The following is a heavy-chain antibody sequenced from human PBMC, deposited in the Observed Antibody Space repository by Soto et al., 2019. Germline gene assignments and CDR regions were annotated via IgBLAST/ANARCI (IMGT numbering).Heavy chain of an antibody. CDR1: GFTFNSYA. Sequence: PVGSLRLSCAASGFTFNSYAMHWVRQAPGKGLEWVAVISYGGGDKYYADSVKGRFTIPRDNSKNTLYLQMNSLRADDTAVYYCARDRLFDSNTYYYNYGMDVWGQGTTVTVSS. CDR3: ARDRLFDSNTYYYNYGMDV. CDR2: ISYGGGDK. V-gene: IGHV3-30-3*01. J-gene: IGHJ6*02. D-gene: IGHD3-22*01.